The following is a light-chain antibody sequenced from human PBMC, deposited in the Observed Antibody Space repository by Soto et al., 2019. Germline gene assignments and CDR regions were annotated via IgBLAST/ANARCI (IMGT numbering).Light chain of an antibody. CDR2: AAS. J-gene: IGKJ4*01. CDR3: QQLRMSPST. Sequence: IQLTPSPSSLSASVGDRVTLTGRASQDIAIYLAWYQQKPGEAPKLLIYAASTLYGGVPSRFSGSGYGKDFALTITSLQAEDFATYYCQQLRMSPSTFGGGTKVDIK. V-gene: IGKV1-9*01. CDR1: QDIAIY.